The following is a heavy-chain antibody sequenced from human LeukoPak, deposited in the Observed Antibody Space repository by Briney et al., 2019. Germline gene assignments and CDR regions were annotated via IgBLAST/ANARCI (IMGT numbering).Heavy chain of an antibody. V-gene: IGHV3-64D*06. Sequence: PGGSLRLACSASGFTFSSYAMHRVRQAPGPRLEYVSAISSNGGSTYYADSVKGRFTISRDNSKNTLYLQMSSLIAEDTAVYYCVTGPVVPAAPFYFDYWGQGTLVTVSS. J-gene: IGHJ4*02. CDR1: GFTFSSYA. D-gene: IGHD2-2*01. CDR3: VTGPVVPAAPFYFDY. CDR2: ISSNGGST.